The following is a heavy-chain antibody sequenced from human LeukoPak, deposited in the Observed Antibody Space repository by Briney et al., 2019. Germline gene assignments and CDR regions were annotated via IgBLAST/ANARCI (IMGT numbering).Heavy chain of an antibody. CDR3: ARRASYSSSWFSNWFDP. V-gene: IGHV4-39*01. CDR1: GGSISSSSYY. Sequence: SETPSLTCTVSGGSISSSSYYWGWIRQPPGKGLEWIGSIYYSGSTYYNPSLKSRVTISVDTSKNQFSLKLSSVTAADTAVYYCARRASYSSSWFSNWFDPWGQGTLVTVSS. D-gene: IGHD6-13*01. CDR2: IYYSGST. J-gene: IGHJ5*02.